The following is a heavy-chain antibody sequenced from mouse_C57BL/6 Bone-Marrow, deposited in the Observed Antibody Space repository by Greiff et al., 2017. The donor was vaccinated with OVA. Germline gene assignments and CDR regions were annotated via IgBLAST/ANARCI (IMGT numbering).Heavy chain of an antibody. CDR3: AIDDYDGEMDY. Sequence: EVQGVESGEGLVKPGGSLKLSCAASGFTFSSYAMSWVRQTPEKRLEWVAYISSGGGYIYYADTVKGRFTISRDNARNTLYLQMSSLKSEDTAMYYCAIDDYDGEMDYWGQGTSVTVSS. CDR2: ISSGGGYI. V-gene: IGHV5S21*01. D-gene: IGHD2-4*01. J-gene: IGHJ4*01. CDR1: GFTFSSYA.